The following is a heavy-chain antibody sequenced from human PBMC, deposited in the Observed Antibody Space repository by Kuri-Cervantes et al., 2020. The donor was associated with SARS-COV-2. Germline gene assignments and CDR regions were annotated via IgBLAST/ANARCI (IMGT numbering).Heavy chain of an antibody. D-gene: IGHD3-22*01. J-gene: IGHJ4*02. CDR1: GFTFSSYW. Sequence: GESLKISCAASGFTFSSYWMSWVRQAPGKGLEWVGRIKSKTDGGTTDYAAPVKGRFTISRDDSKNTLYLQMNSLKTEDTAVYYCTTDSYYYDSSGYYSKLYDFDYWGQGTLVTVSS. V-gene: IGHV3-15*01. CDR3: TTDSYYYDSSGYYSKLYDFDY. CDR2: IKSKTDGGTT.